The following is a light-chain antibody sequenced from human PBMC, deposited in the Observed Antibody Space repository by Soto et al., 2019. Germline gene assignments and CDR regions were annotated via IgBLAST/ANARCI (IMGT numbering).Light chain of an antibody. J-gene: IGKJ1*01. Sequence: EIVMTQSPATLSVSPGERATLSCRASQSISNKLAWYQHKPGQAPRLLIYGASTRATGIPARFSGSGSGTEFTLTISSLQSEDFAVYYCQQYSNWPSWTFGQGTKVDI. CDR3: QQYSNWPSWT. V-gene: IGKV3-15*01. CDR1: QSISNK. CDR2: GAS.